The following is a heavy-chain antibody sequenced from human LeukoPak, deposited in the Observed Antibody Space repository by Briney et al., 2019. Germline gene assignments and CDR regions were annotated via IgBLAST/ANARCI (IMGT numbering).Heavy chain of an antibody. CDR3: ATGKVFPTYDFWSGPIDY. D-gene: IGHD3-3*01. J-gene: IGHJ4*02. CDR1: GGAISSSPHS. Sequence: SETLSLTCTVSGGAISSSPHSWTWIRQPPGKGLEWIGIIYYNGSTYYNPSLKSRVTISVDTSKNQFSLKLSSVTAADIAVYYCATGKVFPTYDFWSGPIDYWGQGTLVTVSS. V-gene: IGHV4-39*07. CDR2: IYYNGST.